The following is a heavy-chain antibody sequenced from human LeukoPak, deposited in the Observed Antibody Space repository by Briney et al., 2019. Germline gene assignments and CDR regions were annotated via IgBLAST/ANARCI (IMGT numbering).Heavy chain of an antibody. CDR3: ASEDAYCGGDCYPY. Sequence: SETLSLTCTVSGGSISSSSYYWGWIRQPPGKGLEWLGSIYYSGSTYYNPSLKSRVTISVDTSKNQFSLKLSSVTAADTAVYYCASEDAYCGGDCYPYWGQGTLVTVSS. D-gene: IGHD2-21*02. CDR1: GGSISSSSYY. J-gene: IGHJ4*02. CDR2: IYYSGST. V-gene: IGHV4-39*07.